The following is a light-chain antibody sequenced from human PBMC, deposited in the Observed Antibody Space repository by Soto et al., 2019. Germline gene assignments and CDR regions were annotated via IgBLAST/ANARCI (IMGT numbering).Light chain of an antibody. Sequence: DIQMTQSPSSLSASVGDRVTITCRASQDISNYLNWYQQRPGKAPKLLIYDASNLERGVPSTFSGTRSGTHFTFAITSLQPADVATYDCQQSDSLPITFGQGTRLES. CDR3: QQSDSLPIT. V-gene: IGKV1-33*01. J-gene: IGKJ5*01. CDR1: QDISNY. CDR2: DAS.